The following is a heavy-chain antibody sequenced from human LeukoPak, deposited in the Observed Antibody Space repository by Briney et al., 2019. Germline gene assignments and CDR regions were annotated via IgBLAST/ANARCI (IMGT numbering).Heavy chain of an antibody. V-gene: IGHV4-34*01. J-gene: IGHJ6*03. CDR1: GGSFSGYY. CDR3: ARRAGTNYYYYYYVDV. D-gene: IGHD1-14*01. CDR2: INHSGST. Sequence: SETLSLTCAVYGGSFSGYYWSWIRQPPGKGLEWIGEINHSGSTNYNPSLKSRVTISVDTSKNQFSLKMSSVTAADTAVYYCARRAGTNYYYYYYVDVWGKGTTVTIS.